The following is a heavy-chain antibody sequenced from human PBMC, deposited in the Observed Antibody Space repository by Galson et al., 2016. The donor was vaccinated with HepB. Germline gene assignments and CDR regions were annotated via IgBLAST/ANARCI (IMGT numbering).Heavy chain of an antibody. CDR2: IKPDGSET. J-gene: IGHJ4*02. D-gene: IGHD2-15*01. CDR3: VRPSRVVVPDY. CDR1: GFTFSNYW. V-gene: IGHV3-7*01. Sequence: SLRLSCAASGFTFSNYWMSWIRQAPGKGLEWVAHIKPDGSETYDVESVKGRCTIYRDNDKNTLSLQMNSLRVEDTAVYYCVRPSRVVVPDYWGQGTLVIVSS.